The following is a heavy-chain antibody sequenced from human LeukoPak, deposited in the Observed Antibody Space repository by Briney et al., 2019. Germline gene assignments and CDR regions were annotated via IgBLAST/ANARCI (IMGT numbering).Heavy chain of an antibody. Sequence: GGSLRLSCVASGFTFLNYAVHWVRQAPGKGLEWVAVMSYDGKNNYYADSVKGRFTLSRDNSKNTLYVQMNSLRREGTAVYYCAREWGAAADYWGQGTLVTVSS. CDR3: AREWGAAADY. D-gene: IGHD6-13*01. CDR1: GFTFLNYA. CDR2: MSYDGKNN. V-gene: IGHV3-30*04. J-gene: IGHJ4*02.